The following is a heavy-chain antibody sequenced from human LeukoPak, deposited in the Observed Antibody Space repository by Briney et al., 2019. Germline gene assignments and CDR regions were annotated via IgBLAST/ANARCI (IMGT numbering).Heavy chain of an antibody. CDR1: GYTFTSYG. J-gene: IGHJ4*02. D-gene: IGHD3-3*01. V-gene: IGHV1-18*01. CDR3: AVGERFLEWSLLDY. Sequence: ASVKVSCTASGYTFTSYGISWVRQAPGQGLEWMGWISAYNGNTNYAQKLQGRVTMTTDTSTSTAYMELRSLRSDDTAVYYCAVGERFLEWSLLDYWGQGTLVTVSS. CDR2: ISAYNGNT.